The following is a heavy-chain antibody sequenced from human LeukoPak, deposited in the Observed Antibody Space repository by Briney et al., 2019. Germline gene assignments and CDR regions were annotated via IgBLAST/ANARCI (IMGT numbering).Heavy chain of an antibody. CDR2: INHSGST. V-gene: IGHV4-34*01. D-gene: IGHD6-13*01. J-gene: IGHJ5*02. CDR3: ARRGSSSWVVLLSRYNWFDP. Sequence: GSLRLSCAASGFTFSSYSMNWVRQPPGKGLEWIGEINHSGSTNYNPSLKSRVTISVDTPKNQFSLKLSSVTAADTAVYYCARRGSSSWVVLLSRYNWFDPWGQGTLVTVSS. CDR1: GFTFSSYS.